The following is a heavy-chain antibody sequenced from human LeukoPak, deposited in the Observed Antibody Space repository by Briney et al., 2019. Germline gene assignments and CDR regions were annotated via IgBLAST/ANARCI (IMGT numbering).Heavy chain of an antibody. Sequence: ASVKVSCKASGYTFTNYGLSWVRQAPGQGLEWMGGIIPIFGTANYAQKFQGRVTITADESTSTAYMELSSLRSEDTAVYYRASQRYYYDSSGYYLDYWGQGTLVTVSS. CDR1: GYTFTNYG. J-gene: IGHJ4*02. CDR3: ASQRYYYDSSGYYLDY. D-gene: IGHD3-22*01. CDR2: IIPIFGTA. V-gene: IGHV1-69*13.